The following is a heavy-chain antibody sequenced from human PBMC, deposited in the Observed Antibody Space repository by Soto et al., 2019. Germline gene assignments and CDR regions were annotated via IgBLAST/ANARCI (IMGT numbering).Heavy chain of an antibody. CDR2: IYWDDDK. CDR3: AHYVSTSPAGWFDP. Sequence: QITLKESGPTLVKPTQTLTLTCTFSGLSLSTSGEAVGWIRQPPGKALEWLALIYWDDDKRYNPTLKTRLTITKDTSNNQVVLTLTNMDPVDTATYYCAHYVSTSPAGWFDPWGQGILVTVSS. CDR1: GLSLSTSGEA. D-gene: IGHD3-10*02. J-gene: IGHJ5*02. V-gene: IGHV2-5*02.